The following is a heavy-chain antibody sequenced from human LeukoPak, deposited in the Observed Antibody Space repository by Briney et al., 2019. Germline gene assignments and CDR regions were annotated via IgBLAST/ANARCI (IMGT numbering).Heavy chain of an antibody. V-gene: IGHV3-48*01. D-gene: IGHD2-2*01. Sequence: GGSLRLSCSASGFTFSSYALNWVRQAPGKGLEWVSYISSSSSTIYYADSVKGRFTISRDNAKNSLYLQMNSLRAEDTAVYYCARARTVSAGVYFDYWGQGTLVTVSS. J-gene: IGHJ4*02. CDR1: GFTFSSYA. CDR2: ISSSSSTI. CDR3: ARARTVSAGVYFDY.